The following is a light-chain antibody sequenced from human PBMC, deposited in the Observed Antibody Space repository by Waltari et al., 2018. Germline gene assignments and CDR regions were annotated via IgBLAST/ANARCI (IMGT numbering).Light chain of an antibody. CDR1: ALPKKS. V-gene: IGLV3-10*01. CDR3: YSTDSSGNHRV. J-gene: IGLJ2*01. CDR2: EDN. Sequence: SYELTQPPSVSVSPGQTASITCPGDALPKKSAYWYQQKSGQAPVLVIYEDNKRPSGNPERISGSSSGTMATLTVSGAQVEDEADYYCYSTDSSGNHRVFGGGTRLTVL.